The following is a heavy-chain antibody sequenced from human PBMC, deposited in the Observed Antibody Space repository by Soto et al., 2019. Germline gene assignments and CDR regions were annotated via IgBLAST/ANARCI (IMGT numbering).Heavy chain of an antibody. D-gene: IGHD4-17*01. CDR1: GGSFSSGDYY. V-gene: IGHV4-31*03. J-gene: IGHJ5*02. CDR3: AREFVYGDYGVWFDP. CDR2: IYYSGST. Sequence: PSETLSLTCTVSGGSFSSGDYYWSWIRQHPGKGLEWIGYIYYSGSTYYNPSLRSRVTISVDTSTKQFSLKLTSVTAADTALYYCAREFVYGDYGVWFDPWGQGTQVTVSS.